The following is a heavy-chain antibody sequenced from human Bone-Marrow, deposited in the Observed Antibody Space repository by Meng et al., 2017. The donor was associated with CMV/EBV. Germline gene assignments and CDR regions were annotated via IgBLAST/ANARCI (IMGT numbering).Heavy chain of an antibody. J-gene: IGHJ4*02. V-gene: IGHV1-2*02. CDR3: ARSYNWNYDFDY. CDR2: INPKSGGT. CDR1: GYTFTNYY. D-gene: IGHD1-7*01. Sequence: ASVKVSCKASGYTFTNYYIYWMRQAPGQGLEWVGWINPKSGGTRYAQTFQGRVTLTRDTSTSTVYMELSSLRSEDTAVYYCARSYNWNYDFDYWGQGTLVTVSS.